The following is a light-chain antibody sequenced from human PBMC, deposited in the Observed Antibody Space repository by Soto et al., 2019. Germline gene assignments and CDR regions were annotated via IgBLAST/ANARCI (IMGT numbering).Light chain of an antibody. CDR3: SSYTTSSTLV. Sequence: QSALTQPASVSGSPGQPITISCTGTSSDVGGYDYVSWYQHHPGKAPKLMVYEVTNRPSGISNRFSGSKSGNTASLTISGLQAEDEADYYCSSYTTSSTLVFGTGTQLTVL. V-gene: IGLV2-14*01. CDR1: SSDVGGYDY. J-gene: IGLJ1*01. CDR2: EVT.